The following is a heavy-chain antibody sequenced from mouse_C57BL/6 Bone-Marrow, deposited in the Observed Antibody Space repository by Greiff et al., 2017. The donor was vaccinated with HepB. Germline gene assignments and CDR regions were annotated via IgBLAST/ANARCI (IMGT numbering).Heavy chain of an antibody. CDR3: TRPKTGYFDY. CDR2: ISSGGDYI. Sequence: EVKLLESGEGLVKPGGSLKLSCAASGFTFSSYAMSWVRQTPEKRLEWVAYISSGGDYIYYADTVKGRFTISRDNARNTLYLQMSSLKSEDTAMYYCTRPKTGYFDYWGQGTTLTVSS. D-gene: IGHD4-1*01. J-gene: IGHJ2*01. CDR1: GFTFSSYA. V-gene: IGHV5-9-1*02.